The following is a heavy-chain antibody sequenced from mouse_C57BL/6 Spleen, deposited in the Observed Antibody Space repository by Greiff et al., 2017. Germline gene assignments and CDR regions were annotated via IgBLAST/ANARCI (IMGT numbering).Heavy chain of an antibody. CDR1: GYSFTGYY. V-gene: IGHV1-43*01. J-gene: IGHJ4*01. Sequence: EVKLMESGPELVKPGASVKISCKASGYSFTGYYMHWVKQSSEKSLGWIGEINPSTGGTSYNQKFNGKATLTVDKSSSTAYMQLKSLTSEDSAVYYCARSGYYGSSYYYYAMGYWGQGTSVTVSS. CDR3: ARSGYYGSSYYYYAMGY. D-gene: IGHD1-1*01. CDR2: INPSTGGT.